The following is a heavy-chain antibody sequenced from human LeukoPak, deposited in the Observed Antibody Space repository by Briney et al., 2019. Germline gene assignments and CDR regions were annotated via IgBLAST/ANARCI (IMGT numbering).Heavy chain of an antibody. CDR1: GFTVSNNH. D-gene: IGHD3-3*02. Sequence: GGSLRLSCAASGFTVSNNHMSWVRQAPGKGLEWVSIIYNDGRTFYADSVKGRFSVSRHSSKNILYLQLDSLRAEDTAVYYCVRVPLHPGISHFDSWGQGTLVTVSS. V-gene: IGHV3-53*04. CDR3: VRVPLHPGISHFDS. J-gene: IGHJ4*02. CDR2: IYNDGRT.